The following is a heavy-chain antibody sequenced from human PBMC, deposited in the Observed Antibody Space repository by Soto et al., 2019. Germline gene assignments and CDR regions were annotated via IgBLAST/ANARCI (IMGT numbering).Heavy chain of an antibody. V-gene: IGHV5-51*01. CDR3: ARALYSSSPYYYYGMDV. CDR1: GYSFTSYW. CDR2: IYPGDSDT. D-gene: IGHD6-6*01. J-gene: IGHJ6*02. Sequence: GESLKISCNGSGYSFTSYWIGWVRQMPGKGLEWMGIIYPGDSDTRYSPSFQGQVTISADKSISTAYLQWSSLKASDTAMYYCARALYSSSPYYYYGMDVWGQGTTVTVSS.